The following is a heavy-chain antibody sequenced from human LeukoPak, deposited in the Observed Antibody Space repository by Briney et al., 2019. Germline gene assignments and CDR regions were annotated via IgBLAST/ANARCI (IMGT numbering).Heavy chain of an antibody. CDR2: MNPNSGNK. Sequence: ASVKVSCKASGYTFTSYDINWVRQTTGQGLEWMGWMNPNSGNKGYAKKFQGRVTMTRNTSISTAYMELSSLGSEDTAVYYCAIRWARGVGLFDYWGQGTLVTVSS. CDR3: AIRWARGVGLFDY. D-gene: IGHD2-15*01. J-gene: IGHJ4*02. CDR1: GYTFTSYD. V-gene: IGHV1-8*01.